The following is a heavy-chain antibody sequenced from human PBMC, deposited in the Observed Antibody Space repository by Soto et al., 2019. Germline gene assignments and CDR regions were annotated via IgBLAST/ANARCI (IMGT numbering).Heavy chain of an antibody. D-gene: IGHD2-15*01. CDR2: IYYSGST. CDR1: GGSISSYY. J-gene: IGHJ4*02. CDR3: ARDYCSGGSCYPYFDY. Sequence: SETLSLTCTVSGGSISSYYWSWIRQPPGKGLEWIGYIYYSGSTNYNPSLKSRVTISVDTSKNQFSLKLSSVTAADTAVYYCARDYCSGGSCYPYFDYWGQGTLVTSPQ. V-gene: IGHV4-59*01.